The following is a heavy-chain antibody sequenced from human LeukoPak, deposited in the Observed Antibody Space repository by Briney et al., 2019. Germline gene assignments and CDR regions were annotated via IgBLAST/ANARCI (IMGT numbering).Heavy chain of an antibody. V-gene: IGHV4-59*08. J-gene: IGHJ4*02. CDR1: GASISSYY. CDR3: ATRYYDILTGYYYFDY. D-gene: IGHD3-9*01. Sequence: SETLSLTCTVSGASISSYYWTWIRQPPGRGLDWIGYVHYSGSTNYNPSLKSRVTISVDTSKNQFSLKLSSVTAADTAVYYCATRYYDILTGYYYFDYWGQGTLVTVSS. CDR2: VHYSGST.